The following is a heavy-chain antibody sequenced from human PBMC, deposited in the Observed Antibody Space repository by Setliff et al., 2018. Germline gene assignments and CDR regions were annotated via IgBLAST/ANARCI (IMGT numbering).Heavy chain of an antibody. J-gene: IGHJ4*02. CDR1: GFTFSSYW. V-gene: IGHV3-7*01. CDR3: ARTCSGSGCYAGLES. CDR2: IKHDGSEK. D-gene: IGHD2-15*01. Sequence: GGSLRLSCVASGFTFSSYWMTWVRQVPRKGLEYVASIKHDGSEKYYADSVKGRFTISRDNSKNTLYLQMNSLRPEDTAVYYCARTCSGSGCYAGLESWGQGTPVTVSS.